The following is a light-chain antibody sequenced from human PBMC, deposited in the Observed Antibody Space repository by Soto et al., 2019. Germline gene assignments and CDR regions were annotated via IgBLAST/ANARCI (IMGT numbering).Light chain of an antibody. CDR1: QSVSNS. V-gene: IGKV3-11*01. CDR2: DAS. J-gene: IGKJ5*01. CDR3: HHRGNGIT. Sequence: VVLTQSPVTLSLSPGDTATLSCGASQSVSNSSAWYQQRPGQAPRLLIYDASSRATGIPARFIGSGSGTDFTLTISSLEPEDFAVYYCHHRGNGITFGQGTRLEIK.